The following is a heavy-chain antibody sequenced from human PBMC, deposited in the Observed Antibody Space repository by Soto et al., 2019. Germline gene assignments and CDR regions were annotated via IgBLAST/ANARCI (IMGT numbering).Heavy chain of an antibody. V-gene: IGHV1-8*01. D-gene: IGHD1-1*01. CDR3: ASGAETKGWKGFGADKYYFDF. J-gene: IGHJ4*02. CDR2: LNPNTGNS. CDR1: GYTFTSYD. Sequence: VASVKVSCKASGYTFTSYDIYWVRQATGQGLEWMGWLNPNTGNSGYAQKFRGRITVTSDTSINTVHMELSSLRSEDTALYYCASGAETKGWKGFGADKYYFDFWGQATLLTVSS.